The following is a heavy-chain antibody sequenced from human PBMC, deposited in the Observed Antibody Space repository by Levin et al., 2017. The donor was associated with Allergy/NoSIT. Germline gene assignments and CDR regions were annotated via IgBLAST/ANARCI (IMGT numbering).Heavy chain of an antibody. Sequence: ASVKVSCKASGYTFTNYYMFWVRQAPGQGLEWMGIINPDSGTTSYTQKFQGRVTMTRDTSTSTFYMELNSLRSDDTAVFYCARRGSYDAFDNWGQGTMVTVSS. V-gene: IGHV1-46*01. CDR3: ARRGSYDAFDN. J-gene: IGHJ3*02. CDR2: INPDSGTT. D-gene: IGHD5-18*01. CDR1: GYTFTNYY.